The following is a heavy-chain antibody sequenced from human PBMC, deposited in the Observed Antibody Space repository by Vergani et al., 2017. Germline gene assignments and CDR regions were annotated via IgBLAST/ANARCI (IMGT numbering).Heavy chain of an antibody. J-gene: IGHJ4*02. Sequence: QVHLQESGPGLVKPSETLSLTCSVSGDSINTADYWGRIRKPPGKGLEWIGSVYHSGSTSYNPSLQSRVTISVDTSKNQFSLNLNSMTAADTAIYYCAKNSSGGFFDNWGQGALVTVSS. CDR2: VYHSGST. D-gene: IGHD6-25*01. V-gene: IGHV4-38-2*02. CDR3: AKNSSGGFFDN. CDR1: GDSINTADY.